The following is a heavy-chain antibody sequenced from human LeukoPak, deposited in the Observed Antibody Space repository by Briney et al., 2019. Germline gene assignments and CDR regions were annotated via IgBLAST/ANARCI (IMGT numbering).Heavy chain of an antibody. CDR3: AREQNLGATEY. V-gene: IGHV1-18*01. CDR2: ISAYNGNT. CDR1: GYTFTSYG. D-gene: IGHD1-26*01. Sequence: ASVKVSCKASGYTFTSYGISWVRQAPGQGLEWMGWISAYNGNTNYAQKLQGRVTMTTDTSTSTAYKELRSLISDDPAVYYCAREQNLGATEYWGQGTLVTVSS. J-gene: IGHJ4*02.